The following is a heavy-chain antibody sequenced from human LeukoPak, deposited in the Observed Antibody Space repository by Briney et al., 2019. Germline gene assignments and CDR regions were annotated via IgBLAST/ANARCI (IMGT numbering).Heavy chain of an antibody. CDR1: GDSVSSNSVA. D-gene: IGHD3-16*01. CDR2: TYYRSKWYT. Sequence: SQTLSLTCAISGDSVSSNSVAWNWIRQSLSRGLEWLGRTYYRSKWYTDYAVSVKSRITIDPDTSKNQFSLQLNSVAPEDTAVYYCARDRGGYYFDYWGQGTLVTVSS. V-gene: IGHV6-1*01. CDR3: ARDRGGYYFDY. J-gene: IGHJ4*02.